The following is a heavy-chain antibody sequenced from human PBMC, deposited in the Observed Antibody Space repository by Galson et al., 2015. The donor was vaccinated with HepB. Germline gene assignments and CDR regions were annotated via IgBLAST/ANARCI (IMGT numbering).Heavy chain of an antibody. J-gene: IGHJ3*02. CDR1: GFTFSDYY. CDR2: ISSSGSTI. D-gene: IGHD2-2*02. Sequence: LRLSCAASGFTFSDYYMSWIRQAPGKGLEWVSYISSSGSTIYYADSVKGRFTISRDNAKNSLYLQMNSLRAEDTAVYYCARDFGCSSTSCYIGSAFDIWGQGTMVTVSS. CDR3: ARDFGCSSTSCYIGSAFDI. V-gene: IGHV3-11*01.